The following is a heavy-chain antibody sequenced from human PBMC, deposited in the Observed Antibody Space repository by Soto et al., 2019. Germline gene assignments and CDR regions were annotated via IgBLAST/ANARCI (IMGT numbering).Heavy chain of an antibody. CDR1: GFTVSSKY. V-gene: IGHV3-15*01. D-gene: IGHD3-22*01. Sequence: PGGSLRLSCAASGFTVSSKYMSWVRQAPGKGLEWVGRVKSKNDGGTTDFAAPVKGRFAISRDDSKNMVYLEMNSLQTEDTAIYYCTTDSYITSIIVRFDYWGHGTLVTVSS. J-gene: IGHJ4*01. CDR2: VKSKNDGGTT. CDR3: TTDSYITSIIVRFDY.